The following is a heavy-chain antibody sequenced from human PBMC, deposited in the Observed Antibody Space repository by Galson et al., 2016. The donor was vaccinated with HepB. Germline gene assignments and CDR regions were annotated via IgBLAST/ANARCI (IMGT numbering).Heavy chain of an antibody. CDR3: AREKGGSTMASHWFDP. V-gene: IGHV3-21*01. J-gene: IGHJ5*02. D-gene: IGHD4/OR15-4a*01. Sequence: SLRLSCAASGFIFGTQSMNWVRQAPGKGLEWVASISSIGHYIHYSGSLEGRFTISRDNAKNSLFLEMNSLRPEDTAVYFCAREKGGSTMASHWFDPWGLGTLVTVSS. CDR1: GFIFGTQS. CDR2: ISSIGHYI.